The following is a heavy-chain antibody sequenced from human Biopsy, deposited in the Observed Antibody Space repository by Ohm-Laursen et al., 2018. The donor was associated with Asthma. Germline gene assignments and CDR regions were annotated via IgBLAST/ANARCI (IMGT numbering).Heavy chain of an antibody. V-gene: IGHV1-3*01. CDR1: GYTFIHFA. Sequence: SVKVSCKASGYTFIHFAIHWLRQAPGQRPEWIGWINAGNGKLEYSGKFQGRVTITRDTSATTAYMELSSLRSEDTAVYYCARTYYDFLTGQVNDAFAIWGQGTVVTVSS. J-gene: IGHJ3*02. CDR3: ARTYYDFLTGQVNDAFAI. CDR2: INAGNGKL. D-gene: IGHD3-9*01.